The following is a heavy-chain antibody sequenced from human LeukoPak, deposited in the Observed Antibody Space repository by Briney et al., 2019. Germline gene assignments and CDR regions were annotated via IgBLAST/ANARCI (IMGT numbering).Heavy chain of an antibody. Sequence: ASVKVSCKPSGYSFIDYYIHWVRQAPGQGLEWMGWINPNRGGTTYAQKFQGRVTMTRDTSISTVYMELSRLRSDDTAMYYCARVIVGGIYGFYYWGQGTLVTVSS. CDR1: GYSFIDYY. CDR3: ARVIVGGIYGFYY. D-gene: IGHD6-19*01. CDR2: INPNRGGT. V-gene: IGHV1-2*02. J-gene: IGHJ4*02.